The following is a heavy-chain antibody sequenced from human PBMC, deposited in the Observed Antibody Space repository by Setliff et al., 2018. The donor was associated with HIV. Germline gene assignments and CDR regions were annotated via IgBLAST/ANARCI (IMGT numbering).Heavy chain of an antibody. CDR1: GVSISSHY. V-gene: IGHV4-59*11. Sequence: SETLSLTCNVSGVSISSHYWSWIRQPPGKGLEWIGTLYHAGSTSYNSSLKSRVTISGDTSRNLFSLKVTSVTAADTAVYYCARPVSKYFYGMDVWGLGTTVTVSS. CDR3: ARPVSKYFYGMDV. CDR2: LYHAGST. J-gene: IGHJ6*02.